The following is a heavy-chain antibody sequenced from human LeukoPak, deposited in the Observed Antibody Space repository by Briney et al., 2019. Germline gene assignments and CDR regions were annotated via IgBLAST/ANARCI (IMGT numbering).Heavy chain of an antibody. CDR2: INPNSGGT. Sequence: ASVKVSCKASGYTFTGYYMHWVRQAPGQGLEWMGWINPNSGGTSYAQKFQGRVTMTRDTSISTAYMELSRLRSDDTAVYYCARGSYYGSGTGYFDYWGQGTLVTVSS. CDR3: ARGSYYGSGTGYFDY. J-gene: IGHJ4*02. D-gene: IGHD3-10*01. CDR1: GYTFTGYY. V-gene: IGHV1-2*02.